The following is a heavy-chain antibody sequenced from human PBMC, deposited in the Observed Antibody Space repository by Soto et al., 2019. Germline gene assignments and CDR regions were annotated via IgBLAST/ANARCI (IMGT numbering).Heavy chain of an antibody. Sequence: GGSLRLSCAGSGFTFSSYAMHWVRQAPGKGLEWVAVISYDGSNKYYADSVKGRFTISRDNSKNTLYLQMNSLRAEDTAVYYCARDQRAVAGTAGPSHYWGQGTLVTVSS. CDR2: ISYDGSNK. D-gene: IGHD6-19*01. CDR1: GFTFSSYA. V-gene: IGHV3-30-3*01. CDR3: ARDQRAVAGTAGPSHY. J-gene: IGHJ4*02.